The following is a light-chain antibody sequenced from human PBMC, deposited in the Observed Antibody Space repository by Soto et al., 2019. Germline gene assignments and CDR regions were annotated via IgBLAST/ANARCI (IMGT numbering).Light chain of an antibody. Sequence: IVLTQSPGTLSLSPGERATLSCRASERLSSVYLAWYQQRPGQPPRLLIYGASNRATGIPDRFSGSGSGTDFTLIINRLEPEDVAIYYCQQYGGSPRITFGQGTRLEIK. J-gene: IGKJ5*01. V-gene: IGKV3-20*01. CDR2: GAS. CDR1: ERLSSVY. CDR3: QQYGGSPRIT.